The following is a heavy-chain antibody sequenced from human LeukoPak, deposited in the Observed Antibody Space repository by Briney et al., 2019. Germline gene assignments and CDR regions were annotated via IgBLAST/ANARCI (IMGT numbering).Heavy chain of an antibody. CDR2: ISYDGSNK. Sequence: GGSLRLSCAASGFTFSSYGMRWVRQAPGKGLEWVAVISYDGSNKYYADSVKGRFTISRDNSKNTLYLQMNSLRAEDTAVYYCAAVIDYWGQGTLVTVSS. CDR1: GFTFSSYG. CDR3: AAVIDY. J-gene: IGHJ4*02. V-gene: IGHV3-30*03.